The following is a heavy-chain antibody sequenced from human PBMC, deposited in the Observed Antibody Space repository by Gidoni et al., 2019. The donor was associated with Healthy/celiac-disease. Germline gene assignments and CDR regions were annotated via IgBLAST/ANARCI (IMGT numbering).Heavy chain of an antibody. CDR3: ARVYGDYGEFDY. V-gene: IGHV3-21*01. Sequence: EVQLVESGGGLVKPGGSLRLYCAASGFTFSSYSMNWVRQAPGKGLEWVSSISSSSSYIYYADSVKVRFTISRDNAKNSLYLQMTSLRAEDTAVYYCARVYGDYGEFDYWGQGTLVTVSS. CDR1: GFTFSSYS. D-gene: IGHD4-17*01. J-gene: IGHJ4*02. CDR2: ISSSSSYI.